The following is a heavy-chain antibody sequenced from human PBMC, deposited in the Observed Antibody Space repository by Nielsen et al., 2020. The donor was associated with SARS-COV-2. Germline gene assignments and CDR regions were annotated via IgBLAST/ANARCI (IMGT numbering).Heavy chain of an antibody. V-gene: IGHV3-9*01. J-gene: IGHJ3*02. D-gene: IGHD5-18*01. Sequence: SLKISCAASGFTFDDYAMHWVRQAPGKGLEWVSGISWNSGSIGYADSVKGRFTISRDNAKNSLYLQMNSLRAEDTALYYCAKATGSYGYSDAFDIWGQGTTVTVSS. CDR2: ISWNSGSI. CDR1: GFTFDDYA. CDR3: AKATGSYGYSDAFDI.